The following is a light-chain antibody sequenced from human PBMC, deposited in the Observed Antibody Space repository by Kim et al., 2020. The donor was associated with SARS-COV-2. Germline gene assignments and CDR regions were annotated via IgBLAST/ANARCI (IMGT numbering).Light chain of an antibody. CDR1: SGDIGGYNH. CDR2: EVS. V-gene: IGLV2-8*01. Sequence: GQSVTISCTGTSGDIGGYNHVSWYQQHPGKAPKLMIYEVSKWPSGVPDRFSGSKSGNTASLTVSGLQADDEANYYCSSYGGNNNWVFGGGTQLTVL. CDR3: SSYGGNNNWV. J-gene: IGLJ3*02.